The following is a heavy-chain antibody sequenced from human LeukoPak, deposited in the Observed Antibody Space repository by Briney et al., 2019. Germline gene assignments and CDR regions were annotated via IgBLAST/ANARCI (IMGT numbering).Heavy chain of an antibody. CDR1: GFTFTSYA. D-gene: IGHD1-1*01. Sequence: GGALRLSCAASGFTFTSYAMSWVRQAPGKGLEWVSSITISGGTTFYAASVKGRFTISRDTYKNTLYLQMSSLRAEDTAVYYCARQNWNFEYWGQGILVTVSS. J-gene: IGHJ4*02. V-gene: IGHV3-23*01. CDR2: ITISGGTT. CDR3: ARQNWNFEY.